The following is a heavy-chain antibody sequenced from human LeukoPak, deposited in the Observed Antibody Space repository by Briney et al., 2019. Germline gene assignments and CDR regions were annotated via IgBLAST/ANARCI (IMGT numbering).Heavy chain of an antibody. D-gene: IGHD3-10*01. J-gene: IGHJ4*02. V-gene: IGHV1-58*01. CDR3: AAHIDGSGPFDY. Sequence: GASVKVSCKASGFTFTSSAVQWVRQARGQRLEWIGWIVVGSGNTNYAQKFQERVTITRDMSTSTAYMELSSLRTEDTAVYYCAAHIDGSGPFDYWGQGTLVTVSS. CDR2: IVVGSGNT. CDR1: GFTFTSSA.